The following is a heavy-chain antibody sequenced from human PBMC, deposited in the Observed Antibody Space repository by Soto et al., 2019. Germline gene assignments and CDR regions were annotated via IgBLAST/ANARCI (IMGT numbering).Heavy chain of an antibody. CDR2: TSYDGNRI. J-gene: IGHJ5*02. V-gene: IGHV3-30-3*02. CDR1: GFTFSTYS. Sequence: QVQLVESGGGVVQRGESLRLSCAASGFTFSTYSMNWVRQSPGKGLEWVAVTSYDGNRIYYADSVKGRFTISRDNAKNTMFLKMSGLRPEDTAIYYCARGLVVTAKGWFDLWGQGNQVTVSS. D-gene: IGHD2-21*02. CDR3: ARGLVVTAKGWFDL.